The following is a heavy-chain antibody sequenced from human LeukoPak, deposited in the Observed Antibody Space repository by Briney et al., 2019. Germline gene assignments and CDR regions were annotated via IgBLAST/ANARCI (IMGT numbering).Heavy chain of an antibody. CDR3: ARRDGSGSYYL. J-gene: IGHJ4*02. D-gene: IGHD3-10*01. V-gene: IGHV4-34*01. Sequence: SETLSLTCAVYGGSFSGYYWSWIGQPPGKGLEWIGEINHSGSTNYNPSLKSRVTISVDTSKNQFSLKLSSVTAADTAVYYCARRDGSGSYYLWGQGTLVTVSS. CDR2: INHSGST. CDR1: GGSFSGYY.